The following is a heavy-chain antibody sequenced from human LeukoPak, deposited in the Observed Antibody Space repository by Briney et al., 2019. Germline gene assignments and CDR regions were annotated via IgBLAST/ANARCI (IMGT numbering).Heavy chain of an antibody. CDR3: ARDSSGIAVAGYYCGMDV. CDR2: INPNSGGT. Sequence: RASVRVSCTASGYTSTGYYMHWVRRAPGQGLEWMGWINPNSGGTNYAQTFQGRVTMTRDTSISTAYMELSRLRSDDTAVYYCARDSSGIAVAGYYCGMDVWGQGTTVTVSS. D-gene: IGHD6-19*01. CDR1: GYTSTGYY. V-gene: IGHV1-2*02. J-gene: IGHJ6*02.